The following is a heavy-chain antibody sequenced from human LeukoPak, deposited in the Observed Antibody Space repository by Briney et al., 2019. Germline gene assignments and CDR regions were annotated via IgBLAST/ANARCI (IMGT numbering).Heavy chain of an antibody. CDR2: IYTSGST. D-gene: IGHD2-21*01. Sequence: SETLSLTCTVSGGSISSYYWSWVRQPPGKGLEWIGYIYTSGSTNYNPSLKSRVTISVDTSKNQFSLKLSSVTAADTAVYYCARRGRGSCDSDFYFWGRGTLITVSS. CDR1: GGSISSYY. V-gene: IGHV4-4*09. J-gene: IGHJ4*02. CDR3: ARRGRGSCDSDFYF.